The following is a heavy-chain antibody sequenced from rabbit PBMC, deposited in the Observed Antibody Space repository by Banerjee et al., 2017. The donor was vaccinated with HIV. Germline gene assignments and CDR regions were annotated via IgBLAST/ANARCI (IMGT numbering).Heavy chain of an antibody. CDR3: ARDPPNSAAYGYDL. J-gene: IGHJ4*01. V-gene: IGHV1S40*01. CDR1: GIDFSSYH. Sequence: QSLEESGGGLVKPGGTLTLTCKASGIDFSSYHMGWVRQAPGKGLEWIGMIDAGSSGGTWYARWAKGRFTISKTSSTTVTLQMTSLTAADTATHFCARDPPNSAAYGYDLWGPGTLVTV. D-gene: IGHD6-1*01. CDR2: IDAGSSGGT.